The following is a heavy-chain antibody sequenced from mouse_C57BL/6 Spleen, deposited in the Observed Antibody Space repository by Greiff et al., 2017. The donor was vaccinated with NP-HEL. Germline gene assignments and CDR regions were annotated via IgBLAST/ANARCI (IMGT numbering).Heavy chain of an antibody. CDR3: TSRGRLLECAY. CDR2: IDPETGGT. V-gene: IGHV1-15*01. CDR1: GYTFTDYE. D-gene: IGHD2-3*01. J-gene: IGHJ3*01. Sequence: VQLQQSGAELVRPGASVTLSCKASGYTFTDYEMHWVKQTPVHGLEWIGAIDPETGGTAYNQKFKGKAILTADKSSSTAYMELRSLTSEDSAVYYCTSRGRLLECAYWGQGTLVTVSA.